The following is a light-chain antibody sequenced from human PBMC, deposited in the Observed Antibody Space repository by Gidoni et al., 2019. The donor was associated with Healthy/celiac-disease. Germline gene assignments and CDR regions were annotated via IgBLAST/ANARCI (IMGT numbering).Light chain of an antibody. V-gene: IGLV3-21*03. J-gene: IGLJ2*01. Sequence: SFVLTQPPSVSVAPGKTATITCGGTNLESKTVQWYQQTQGQATVLVVFDDGDRPAGISDRFSGSNSGNTATLTISRVEAGDEADYSCQVGHSSAHVFFGGGTKLTVL. CDR2: DDG. CDR1: NLESKT. CDR3: QVGHSSAHVF.